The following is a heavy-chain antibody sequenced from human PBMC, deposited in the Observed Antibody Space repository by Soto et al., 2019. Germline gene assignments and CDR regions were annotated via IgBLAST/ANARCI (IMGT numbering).Heavy chain of an antibody. CDR3: AKAEDSYGPRFYFDY. CDR1: GFTFSSYG. D-gene: IGHD5-18*01. Sequence: PGGSLRLSCAASGFTFSSYGMHWVRQAPGKGLEWVAVISYDGSNKYYADSVKGRFTISRDNSKNTLYLQMNSLRAEDTAVYYCAKAEDSYGPRFYFDYWGQGTLVTVSS. V-gene: IGHV3-30*18. CDR2: ISYDGSNK. J-gene: IGHJ4*02.